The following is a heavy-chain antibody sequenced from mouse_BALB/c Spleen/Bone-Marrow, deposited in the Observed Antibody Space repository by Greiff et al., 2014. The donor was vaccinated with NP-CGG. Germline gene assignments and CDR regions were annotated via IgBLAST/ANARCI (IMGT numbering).Heavy chain of an antibody. D-gene: IGHD1-1*01. CDR1: GFNIKDTY. V-gene: IGHV14-3*02. CDR2: IDPANCNT. Sequence: DVKLVESGAELVKPGASVKLSCTASGFNIKDTYMHWVKQRPEQGLEWIGRIDPANCNTKYDPKFQGKATITADTSSNAAYLQLSSLTSEDTAVYYCAAYYYGTYGFAYWGQGTLVTVSA. CDR3: AAYYYGTYGFAY. J-gene: IGHJ3*01.